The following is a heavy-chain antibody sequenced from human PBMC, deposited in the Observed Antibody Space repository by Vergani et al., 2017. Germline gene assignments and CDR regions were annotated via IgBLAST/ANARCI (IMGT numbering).Heavy chain of an antibody. V-gene: IGHV1-8*01. CDR3: ARDSGSDYLSTRAFDI. J-gene: IGHJ3*02. CDR1: GYTFTSYD. CDR2: RNPNSGNT. D-gene: IGHD1-26*01. Sequence: QVQLVQSGAEVKTPGASVKVSCKASGYTFTSYDINWVRQATGQGLEWMGWRNPNSGNTGYAQKFQGRVTMTRNTYISTAYMELSSLRSEDTAVYYCARDSGSDYLSTRAFDIWGQGTMVTVSS.